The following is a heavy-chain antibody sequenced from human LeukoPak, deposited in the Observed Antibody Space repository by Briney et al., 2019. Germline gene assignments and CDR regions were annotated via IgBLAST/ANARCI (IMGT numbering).Heavy chain of an antibody. CDR3: ATLTGDY. Sequence: GGSLRLSCAAPGFTFSSYGMHWVRQAPGKGLEWVAFIRYDGSNKYYADSVKGRFTISRDNSKNTLYPQMNSLRAEDTAVYYCATLTGDYWGQGTLVTVSS. D-gene: IGHD1-14*01. V-gene: IGHV3-30*02. CDR1: GFTFSSYG. CDR2: IRYDGSNK. J-gene: IGHJ4*02.